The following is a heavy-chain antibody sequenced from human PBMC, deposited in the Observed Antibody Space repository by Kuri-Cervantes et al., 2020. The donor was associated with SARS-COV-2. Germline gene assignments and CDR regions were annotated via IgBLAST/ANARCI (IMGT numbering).Heavy chain of an antibody. D-gene: IGHD2-8*01. V-gene: IGHV1-69*04. CDR3: ARDDCTNGVCWIDY. CDR2: IIPILGIA. CDR1: GFTFSSYA. J-gene: IGHJ4*02. Sequence: KISCAASGFTFSSYAISWVRQAPGQGLEWMGRIIPILGIANYAQKFQGRVTITADKSTSTAYMELSSLRSEDTAVYYCARDDCTNGVCWIDYWGQGTLVTVSS.